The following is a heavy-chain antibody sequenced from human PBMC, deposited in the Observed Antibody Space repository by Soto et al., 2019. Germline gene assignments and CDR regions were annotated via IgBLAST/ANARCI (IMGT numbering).Heavy chain of an antibody. CDR2: IYYDGSKK. CDR1: GFTFRNYG. J-gene: IGHJ4*02. Sequence: QVQLAESGGGVVQPGRSLRLSCVASGFTFRNYGMHWVRQAPGKGLEWVAVIYYDGSKKYYADSVKGRFTISRDQSKNPLDLQMNRWRAEDTALYYCVRDIGSSHFDLWGQGTLVSVTS. D-gene: IGHD6-6*01. CDR3: VRDIGSSHFDL. V-gene: IGHV3-33*01.